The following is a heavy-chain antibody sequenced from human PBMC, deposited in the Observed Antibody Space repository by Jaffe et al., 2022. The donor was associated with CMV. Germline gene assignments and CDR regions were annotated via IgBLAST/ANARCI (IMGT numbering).Heavy chain of an antibody. J-gene: IGHJ5*02. CDR2: INPNSGGT. D-gene: IGHD5-18*01. CDR1: GYTFTGYY. V-gene: IGHV1-2*02. CDR3: ARDRHSYGPKRWFDP. Sequence: QVQLVQSGAEVKKPGASVKVSCKASGYTFTGYYMHWVRQAPGQGLEWMGWINPNSGGTNYAQKFQGRVTMTRDTSISTAYMELSRLRSDDTAVYYCARDRHSYGPKRWFDPWGQGTLVTVSS.